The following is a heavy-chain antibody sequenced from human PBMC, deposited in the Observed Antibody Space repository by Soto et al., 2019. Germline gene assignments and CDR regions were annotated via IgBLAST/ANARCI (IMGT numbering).Heavy chain of an antibody. CDR3: ARGGTYNWNYGY. J-gene: IGHJ4*02. V-gene: IGHV3-21*04. D-gene: IGHD1-7*01. Sequence: GRSLRLSCAGSGFAFGSYSMNWVLQAPGKGLEWVSSISSSGSTIYHEDSVKGRFTISRDNAKNPLYLHMNRLRDEDTAVYYCARGGTYNWNYGYWGQGTLVTVYS. CDR2: ISSSGSTI. CDR1: GFAFGSYS.